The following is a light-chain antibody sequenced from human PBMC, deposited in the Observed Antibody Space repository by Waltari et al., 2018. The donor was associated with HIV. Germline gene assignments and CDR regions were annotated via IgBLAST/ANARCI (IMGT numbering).Light chain of an antibody. J-gene: IGKJ2*01. V-gene: IGKV3-20*01. Sequence: EIVFTQSPGTLSFSPGERATLSCRASQSVTSSHLAWYQQRPGQSPRLLIYGASSRANGIPDRFSGSGSGTEFTLTITRLEPEDFAVYYCHQYGASPRTFGQGTKLEIK. CDR1: QSVTSSH. CDR3: HQYGASPRT. CDR2: GAS.